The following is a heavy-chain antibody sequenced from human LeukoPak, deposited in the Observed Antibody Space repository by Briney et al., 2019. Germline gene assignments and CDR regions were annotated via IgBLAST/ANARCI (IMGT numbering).Heavy chain of an antibody. J-gene: IGHJ4*02. CDR2: ISSDGSNK. Sequence: GGSLRLSCAASGFTFSSYWMSWVRQAPGKGLEWVAVISSDGSNKYYADSVKGRFTISRDNSRNTLYVQMDSVRVEDTALYYCVRGGRRWGQGILVTVSS. CDR1: GFTFSSYW. CDR3: VRGGRR. V-gene: IGHV3-30*03.